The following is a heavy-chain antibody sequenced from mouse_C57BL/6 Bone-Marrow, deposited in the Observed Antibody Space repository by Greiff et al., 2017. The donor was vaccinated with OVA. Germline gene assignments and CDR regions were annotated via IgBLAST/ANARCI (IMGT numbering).Heavy chain of an antibody. J-gene: IGHJ2*01. Sequence: VQLQQSGAELVRPGTSVKVSCKASGYAFTNYLIEWVKQRPGPGLEWIGVINPGSGGTKYNEKFKGKATLTVDKSSSTAYMELRSLTSEDSAVYYCARRSSSGLDYWGQGTTLTVSS. CDR2: INPGSGGT. CDR1: GYAFTNYL. D-gene: IGHD3-2*02. CDR3: ARRSSSGLDY. V-gene: IGHV1-54*01.